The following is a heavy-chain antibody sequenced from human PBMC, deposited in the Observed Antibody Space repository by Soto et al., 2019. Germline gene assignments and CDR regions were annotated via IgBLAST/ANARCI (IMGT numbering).Heavy chain of an antibody. CDR2: MSYDGNNQ. CDR3: AKALGELSPESFDY. Sequence: QVQLVESGGGVVQPGRSLRLSCAASGFTFSSYAMHWVRQAPGKGLEWVAIMSYDGNNQYYADSVKGRFTISRDNFKNTLYLQMNSLRAEDTAVYYCAKALGELSPESFDYWGHGILVTVSS. D-gene: IGHD3-16*02. CDR1: GFTFSSYA. V-gene: IGHV3-30*18. J-gene: IGHJ4*01.